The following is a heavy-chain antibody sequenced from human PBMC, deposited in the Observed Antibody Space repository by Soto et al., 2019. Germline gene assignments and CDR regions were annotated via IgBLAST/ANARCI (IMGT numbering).Heavy chain of an antibody. CDR1: GFTFSSYA. V-gene: IGHV3-23*01. CDR2: ISGSGGST. D-gene: IGHD6-6*01. CDR3: AKDTRLTGRPFDY. J-gene: IGHJ4*02. Sequence: EVQLLESGGGLVQPGGSLRLSCAASGFTFSSYAMSWVRQAPGKGLEWVSAISGSGGSTYYADSVKGRFTISRDNSKNTLYLQMISLRAEDTAVYYCAKDTRLTGRPFDYWGQGTLVTVSS.